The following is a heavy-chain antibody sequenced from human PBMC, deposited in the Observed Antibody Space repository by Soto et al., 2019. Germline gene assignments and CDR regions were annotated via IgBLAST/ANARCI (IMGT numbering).Heavy chain of an antibody. V-gene: IGHV1-8*01. J-gene: IGHJ6*02. Sequence: QVQLVQSGAEVKKPGASVKVSCKASGYTFTSYDINWVRQATGQGLEWMGWMNPNSGNTGYAQKFQGRVTMTRNTSISTAYMELSSMRSEDTAVYYCARGEAYCGGDCYPNYYYYGMDGWCQGTTVTVSS. CDR1: GYTFTSYD. CDR2: MNPNSGNT. CDR3: ARGEAYCGGDCYPNYYYYGMDG. D-gene: IGHD2-21*02.